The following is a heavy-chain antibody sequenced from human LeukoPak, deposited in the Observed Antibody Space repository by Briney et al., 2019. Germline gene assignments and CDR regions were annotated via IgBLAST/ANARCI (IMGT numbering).Heavy chain of an antibody. CDR3: ARGFRQNPNDY. J-gene: IGHJ4*02. CDR2: ISSSGSTI. D-gene: IGHD3-10*01. CDR1: GFTLSSYS. Sequence: PGGSLRLSCAASGFTLSSYSMNWVRQAPGKGLEWVSYISSSGSTIYYADSVKGRFTISRDNAKNSLYLQMNSLRAEDTAVYYCARGFRQNPNDYWGQGTLVTVSS. V-gene: IGHV3-48*04.